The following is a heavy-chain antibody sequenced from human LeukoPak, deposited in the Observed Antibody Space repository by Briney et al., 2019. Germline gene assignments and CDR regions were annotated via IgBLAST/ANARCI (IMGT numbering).Heavy chain of an antibody. CDR3: ASVVDSSLSDGY. J-gene: IGHJ4*02. CDR1: GGSISSRSYY. CDR2: IYYGGST. Sequence: SETLSLTCTVSGGSISSRSYYRGWIRQPPGKGLEWIGSIYYGGSTFYSPSLKSRVSISVDMSKKQISLKLRAVTAADTAMYYCASVVDSSLSDGYWGQGTLVTVSS. V-gene: IGHV4-39*01. D-gene: IGHD2-2*01.